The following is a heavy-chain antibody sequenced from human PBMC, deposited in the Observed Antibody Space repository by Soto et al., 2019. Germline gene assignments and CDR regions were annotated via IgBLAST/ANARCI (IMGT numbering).Heavy chain of an antibody. Sequence: EVQLLESGGGLVQPGGSLRLSCAASGFTFSSYAMSWVRQAPGKGLEWVSAISGSGGSTYYADSVKGRFTISRDNSKNTLYLQMTSLRAEDTAVYYCAKDIGRAWNSFDYWGQGTLVTVSS. CDR3: AKDIGRAWNSFDY. D-gene: IGHD1-1*01. CDR2: ISGSGGST. V-gene: IGHV3-23*01. J-gene: IGHJ4*02. CDR1: GFTFSSYA.